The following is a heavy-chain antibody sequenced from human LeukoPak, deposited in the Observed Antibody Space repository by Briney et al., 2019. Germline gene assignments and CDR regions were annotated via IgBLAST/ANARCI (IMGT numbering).Heavy chain of an antibody. Sequence: GGSLRLSCAASGFTFSSYWMTWVRQAPGKGLEWVANIKQDGSEKYYVDSVKGRFSISRDNAQYSLYLQMNSLRAEDTAVYYCARGSRLKYRHSSSFYYYYMDVWGKGTTVTVSS. V-gene: IGHV3-7*01. CDR1: GFTFSSYW. J-gene: IGHJ6*03. CDR2: IKQDGSEK. D-gene: IGHD6-6*01. CDR3: ARGSRLKYRHSSSFYYYYMDV.